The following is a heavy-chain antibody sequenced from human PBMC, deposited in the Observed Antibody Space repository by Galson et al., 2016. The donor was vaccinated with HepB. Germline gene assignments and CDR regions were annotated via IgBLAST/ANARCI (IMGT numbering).Heavy chain of an antibody. CDR2: MKNKRDGGTL. Sequence: LRLSCAAFGFRLNDFWMSWVRQAPGKGLEWIGRMKNKRDGGTLDYIEPVKGRFTISRDDSRNTLYLQMNSLRTEDTGVCYCTTDPRQWGQGTLVAVSS. CDR1: GFRLNDFW. CDR3: TTDPRQ. V-gene: IGHV3-15*05. J-gene: IGHJ4*02.